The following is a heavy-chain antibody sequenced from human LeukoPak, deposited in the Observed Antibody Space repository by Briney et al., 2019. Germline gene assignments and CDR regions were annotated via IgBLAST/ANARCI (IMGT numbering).Heavy chain of an antibody. V-gene: IGHV4-34*01. J-gene: IGHJ4*02. D-gene: IGHD2-15*01. Sequence: SETLSLTCTVSGGSISSYYWSWIRQPPGKGLEWTGEINHSGSTNYNPSLKSRVTISVDTSKNQFSLKLSSVTAADTAVYYCHRSGVVAATLDDYWGQGTLVTVSS. CDR2: INHSGST. CDR1: GGSISSYY. CDR3: HRSGVVAATLDDY.